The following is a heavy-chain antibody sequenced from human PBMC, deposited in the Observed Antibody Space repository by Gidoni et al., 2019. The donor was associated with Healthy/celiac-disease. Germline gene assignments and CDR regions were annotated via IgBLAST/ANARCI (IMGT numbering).Heavy chain of an antibody. CDR3: ARAVYYDSSGTSAFDY. D-gene: IGHD3-22*01. V-gene: IGHV3-33*01. CDR2: IWYDGSNK. Sequence: QVQLVESGGGVVQPGRSLRLSCAASGLPFSSYGMHWVRQAPGKGLEWVAVIWYDGSNKYYADSVKGRFTISRDNSKNTLYLQMNSLRAEDTAVYYCARAVYYDSSGTSAFDYWGQGTLVTVSS. J-gene: IGHJ4*02. CDR1: GLPFSSYG.